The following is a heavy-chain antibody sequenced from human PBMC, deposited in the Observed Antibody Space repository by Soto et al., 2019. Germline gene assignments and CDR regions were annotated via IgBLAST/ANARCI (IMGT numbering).Heavy chain of an antibody. D-gene: IGHD3-9*01. Sequence: GESLKISCKGSGYSFTSYWIGWVRQMPGKGLEWMGIIYPGDSDTRYSPSFQGQVTISADKSISTAYLQWSSLKASDTAMYYCARQGSYYDILTAETIFDWFDPWGQGTLVTVSS. J-gene: IGHJ5*02. CDR2: IYPGDSDT. CDR3: ARQGSYYDILTAETIFDWFDP. V-gene: IGHV5-51*01. CDR1: GYSFTSYW.